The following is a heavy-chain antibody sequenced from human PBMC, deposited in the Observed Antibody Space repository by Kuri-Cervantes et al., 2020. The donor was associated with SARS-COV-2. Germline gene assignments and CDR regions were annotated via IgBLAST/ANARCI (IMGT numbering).Heavy chain of an antibody. CDR2: VKTNSGNT. CDR3: YCAPKEGFDS. J-gene: IGHJ4*02. V-gene: IGHV1-8*02. D-gene: IGHD2-21*01. CDR1: GYTFTSYD. Sequence: SVKVSCKSSGYTFTSYDINWVRQATGQGLEWMGMVKTNSGNTLYAQFFQGRVTMTRDISTSTVYMELSSLTSEDTAIYYCYCAPKEGFDSWGQGTLVTVSS.